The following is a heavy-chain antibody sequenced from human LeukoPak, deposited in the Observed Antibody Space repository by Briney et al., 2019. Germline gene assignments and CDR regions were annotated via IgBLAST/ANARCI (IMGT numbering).Heavy chain of an antibody. CDR3: ARVGDIVVVPAAWYFDL. CDR2: IYYSGST. J-gene: IGHJ2*01. D-gene: IGHD2-2*01. Sequence: SQTLSLTCTVSGGSISSGDYYWSWIRQPPGKGLEWIGYIYYSGSTYNNPSLKSRVTISVDTSKNQFSLKLSSVTAADTAVYYCARVGDIVVVPAAWYFDLWGRGTLVTVSS. V-gene: IGHV4-30-4*08. CDR1: GGSISSGDYY.